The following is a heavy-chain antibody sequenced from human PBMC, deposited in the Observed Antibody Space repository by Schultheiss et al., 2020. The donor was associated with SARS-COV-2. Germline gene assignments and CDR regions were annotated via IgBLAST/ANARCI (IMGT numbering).Heavy chain of an antibody. CDR2: MYYSGST. D-gene: IGHD3-22*01. V-gene: IGHV4-39*07. CDR1: GGSISSSGYY. Sequence: SETLSLTCTVSGGSISSSGYYWGWIRQPPGKGLEWIGSMYYSGSTYYNPSLQSRVTISVDTSKNQFFLRLRSVTAADTAVYYCARDAVDYDRSGLDFWGQGSLVTVSS. J-gene: IGHJ4*02. CDR3: ARDAVDYDRSGLDF.